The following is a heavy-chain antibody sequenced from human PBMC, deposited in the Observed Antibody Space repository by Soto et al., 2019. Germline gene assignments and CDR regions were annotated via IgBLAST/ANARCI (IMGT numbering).Heavy chain of an antibody. D-gene: IGHD6-13*01. Sequence: QIQLVQSGAEVKKPGASVKVSCKASGYTFISYGITWVRQAPGQGLEWLGWISVYNGITNYAQNVQGTVTITTDTSTSTAYRELRSLRSDDTAVYFCARAKDLEYSSSWGSFDYWGQGTLVTVSS. CDR1: GYTFISYG. J-gene: IGHJ4*02. CDR2: ISVYNGIT. CDR3: ARAKDLEYSSSWGSFDY. V-gene: IGHV1-18*04.